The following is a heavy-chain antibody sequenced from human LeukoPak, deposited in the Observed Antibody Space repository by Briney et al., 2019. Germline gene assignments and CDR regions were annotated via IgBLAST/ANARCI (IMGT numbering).Heavy chain of an antibody. CDR1: GFTFSNYA. J-gene: IGHJ4*02. Sequence: GGSLRLSCAASGFTFSNYAMSWARQAPGRGLEWVAAISGGGENTYYVDSVKGRFTISRDNSKNTLYLQMNSLRAEDTAVYYRAKRPQVTTSPFDYWGQGTLVTVSS. D-gene: IGHD4-17*01. V-gene: IGHV3-23*01. CDR3: AKRPQVTTSPFDY. CDR2: ISGGGENT.